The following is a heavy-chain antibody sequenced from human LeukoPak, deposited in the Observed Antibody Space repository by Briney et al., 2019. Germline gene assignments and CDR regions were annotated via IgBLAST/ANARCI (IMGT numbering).Heavy chain of an antibody. Sequence: KPSETLSLTCTVSGGSISSYYWSWIRQPPGRGLEWIAYIDYSGRTNYNPSLKSRVTISVDTSKNQFSLKVSSVTAADTAVYYCARRRSITIFGVVLYYFDYWGQGTLVTVSS. J-gene: IGHJ4*02. CDR3: ARRRSITIFGVVLYYFDY. D-gene: IGHD3-3*01. V-gene: IGHV4-59*01. CDR1: GGSISSYY. CDR2: IDYSGRT.